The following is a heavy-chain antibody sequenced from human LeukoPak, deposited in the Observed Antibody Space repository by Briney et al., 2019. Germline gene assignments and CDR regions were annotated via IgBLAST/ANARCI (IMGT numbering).Heavy chain of an antibody. CDR3: AKDLYHSSGYYFDY. J-gene: IGHJ4*02. CDR1: GFTFSSNG. V-gene: IGHV3-30*18. D-gene: IGHD3-22*01. CDR2: ISYDGSNK. Sequence: GGSLRLSCVASGFTFSSNGMHWVRQAPGKGLEWVAVISYDGSNKYYADSVKGRFTISRDNSKNTLYLQMNSLRAEDTAVYYCAKDLYHSSGYYFDYWGQGTLVTVSS.